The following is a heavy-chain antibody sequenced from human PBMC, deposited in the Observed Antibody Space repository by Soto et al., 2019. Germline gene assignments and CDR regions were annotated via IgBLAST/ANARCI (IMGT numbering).Heavy chain of an antibody. CDR2: INHNEST. D-gene: IGHD2-8*02. V-gene: IGHV4-34*01. CDR1: GGSFSGYS. CDR3: ARDKITGLFDY. J-gene: IGHJ4*02. Sequence: QVQLQQWGAGLLKPSATLSLTCAVSGGSFSGYSWTWIRQPPGTGLEWIGEINHNESTNYNPSLKSRVTISVDTSKNQFSLKLTSVTAADTAVYYCARDKITGLFDYWGQGTLVTVSS.